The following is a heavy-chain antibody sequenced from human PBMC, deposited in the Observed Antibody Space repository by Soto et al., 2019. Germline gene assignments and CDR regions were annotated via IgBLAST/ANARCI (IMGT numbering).Heavy chain of an antibody. CDR2: IYYSGST. V-gene: IGHV4-30-4*01. D-gene: IGHD3-3*01. CDR3: ARAPIFGVVICDY. Sequence: QVQLQESGPGLVKPSQTLSLTCTVSGGSISSGDYYWSWIRQPPRKGLEWIGYIYYSGSTYYNPSLKSRVTISVDTSKNQYSLKLSSVTAADPAVYYCARAPIFGVVICDYWGQGTLVTVSS. J-gene: IGHJ4*02. CDR1: GGSISSGDYY.